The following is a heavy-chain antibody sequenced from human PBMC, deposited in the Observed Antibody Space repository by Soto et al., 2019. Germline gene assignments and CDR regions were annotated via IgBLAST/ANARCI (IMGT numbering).Heavy chain of an antibody. Sequence: QVQLQQSGPGLVKPSETLSLSCTVSSGPSSSHNWGWIRQSPGRGLEWIGYVYNTGGTSYNPSLKSRVTISADTSANHISLTLSIVTAADTAIYYCVRQGIGNLHGLVDVWGQGTTVSVS. D-gene: IGHD1-1*01. CDR2: VYNTGGT. CDR1: SGPSSSHN. CDR3: VRQGIGNLHGLVDV. V-gene: IGHV4-59*08. J-gene: IGHJ6*02.